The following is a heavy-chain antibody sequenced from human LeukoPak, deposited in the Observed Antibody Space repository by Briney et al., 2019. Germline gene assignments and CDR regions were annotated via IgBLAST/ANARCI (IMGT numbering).Heavy chain of an antibody. CDR1: GYSISSHY. CDR2: IYYSGST. CDR3: ARGDGRNHAFDI. V-gene: IGHV4-59*11. D-gene: IGHD1-14*01. Sequence: NSSETLSLTCSVSGYSISSHYCWGWIRQPPGKGLEWIGYIYYSGSTNYNPSLKSRVTIPVDTSKNQFSLKLSSVTAADTAVYYCARGDGRNHAFDIWGQGTMVTVSS. J-gene: IGHJ3*02.